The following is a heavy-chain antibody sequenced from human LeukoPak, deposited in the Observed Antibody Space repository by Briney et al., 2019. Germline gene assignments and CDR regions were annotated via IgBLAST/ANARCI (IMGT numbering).Heavy chain of an antibody. V-gene: IGHV4-39*01. CDR3: ARHLSSSWYGDVFPLDY. D-gene: IGHD6-13*01. Sequence: PSETLSLTCTVSGGSIRSSSYYWGWIRQPPGKGLEWIGSIYYSGSTYYNPSLKSRVTISVDTSKNHFSLKLSSVTAADTAVYYCARHLSSSWYGDVFPLDYWGQGTLVTVSS. CDR2: IYYSGST. CDR1: GGSIRSSSYY. J-gene: IGHJ4*02.